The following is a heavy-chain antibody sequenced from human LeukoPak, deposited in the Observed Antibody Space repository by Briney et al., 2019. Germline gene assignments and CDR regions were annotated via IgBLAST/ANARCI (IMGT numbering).Heavy chain of an antibody. CDR3: ARATVVTPNGVFILSSYNWFDP. J-gene: IGHJ5*02. Sequence: SETLSLICSVSGASTSLHYWSWIRQSPGKGLEWIGNILSRGLTHYNPSLKSRVTISGDTSKNQLSLKLTYVTAADTAVYYCARATVVTPNGVFILSSYNWFDPWGQGTLVTVSS. D-gene: IGHD4-23*01. CDR2: ILSRGLT. CDR1: GASTSLHY. V-gene: IGHV4-59*11.